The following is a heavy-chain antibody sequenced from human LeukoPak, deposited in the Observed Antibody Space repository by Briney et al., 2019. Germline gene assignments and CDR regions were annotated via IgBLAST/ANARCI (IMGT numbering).Heavy chain of an antibody. Sequence: SETLSLTCTVSGGSISSGDYYWSWIRQPPGKGLEWIGYTYYSGSTYYNPSLKSRVTISVDTSKNQFSLKLSSVTAADTAVYYCARDIVVVVAATRGAFDIWGQGTMVTVSS. CDR1: GGSISSGDYY. CDR2: TYYSGST. D-gene: IGHD2-15*01. CDR3: ARDIVVVVAATRGAFDI. J-gene: IGHJ3*02. V-gene: IGHV4-30-4*01.